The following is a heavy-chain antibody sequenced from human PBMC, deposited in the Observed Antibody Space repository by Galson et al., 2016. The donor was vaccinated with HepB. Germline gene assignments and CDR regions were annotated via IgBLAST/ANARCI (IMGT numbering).Heavy chain of an antibody. V-gene: IGHV4-31*03. CDR3: ARSNYHDTSRAFDI. Sequence: LSLTCTVSGGSISSLGHYWTWIRQNPEKGLQWIGYMYYSGNAHYNPSLKSRVIISIDTSKNQFSLKLSSVTAADTAVYFCARSNYHDTSRAFDIWGQGTVITVSS. J-gene: IGHJ3*02. CDR1: GGSISSLGHY. D-gene: IGHD3-22*01. CDR2: MYYSGNA.